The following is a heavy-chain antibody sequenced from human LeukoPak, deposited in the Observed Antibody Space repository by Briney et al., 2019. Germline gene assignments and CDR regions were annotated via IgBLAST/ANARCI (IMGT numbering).Heavy chain of an antibody. CDR2: ISGSSDST. Sequence: GGSLRLSCAASEFTFSSYAMSWVRQAPGKGLEWVSAISGSSDSTFYADSVKGRFTISRDNSKNTLYLQMSSLRAEDTAVYYCAKAQGYFDLWGRGTLVTVSS. J-gene: IGHJ2*01. CDR3: AKAQGYFDL. V-gene: IGHV3-23*01. CDR1: EFTFSSYA.